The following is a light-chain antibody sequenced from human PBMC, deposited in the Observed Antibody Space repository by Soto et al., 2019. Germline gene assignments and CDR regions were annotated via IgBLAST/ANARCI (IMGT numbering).Light chain of an antibody. J-gene: IGLJ2*01. CDR1: SSNIGSKY. CDR2: RNN. CDR3: AAWDSNLGGPA. Sequence: QSVLTQPPSASGTPGQRVIISCSGSSSNIGSKYVYWYQQLPGTAPKLLMYRNNQRPSGVPDRFSGSKSGTSASLAISGLRSEDEADYHCAAWDSNLGGPAFGGGTKVTVL. V-gene: IGLV1-47*01.